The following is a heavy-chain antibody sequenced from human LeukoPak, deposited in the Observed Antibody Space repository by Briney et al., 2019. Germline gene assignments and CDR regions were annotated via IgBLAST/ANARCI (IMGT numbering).Heavy chain of an antibody. CDR3: ARDFWSSSIEVAGTFDY. Sequence: HPGGSLRLSCEASGFTFSRFGMHWVRQAPGKGLEWVAVISNDGYYEYYADSVKGRFTISRDNSKNTLYLQMNSLRAEDTAVYYCARDFWSSSIEVAGTFDYWGQGTLVTVSS. CDR1: GFTFSRFG. V-gene: IGHV3-33*05. J-gene: IGHJ4*02. CDR2: ISNDGYYE. D-gene: IGHD6-19*01.